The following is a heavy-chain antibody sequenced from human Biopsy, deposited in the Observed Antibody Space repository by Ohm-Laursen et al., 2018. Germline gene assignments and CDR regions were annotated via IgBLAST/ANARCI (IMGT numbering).Heavy chain of an antibody. V-gene: IGHV1-18*04. CDR1: GNTFATYH. D-gene: IGHD1-14*01. CDR2: INAYNGDT. J-gene: IGHJ3*02. Sequence: GASVKVSCKASGNTFATYHIHWVRQAPGQGLEWMGWINAYNGDTDYAQKLQGRVSITTDTSTTTTYMELRSLRSDDTAVYYCARDLTRQPRRGAFDIWGQGTLVTVSS. CDR3: ARDLTRQPRRGAFDI.